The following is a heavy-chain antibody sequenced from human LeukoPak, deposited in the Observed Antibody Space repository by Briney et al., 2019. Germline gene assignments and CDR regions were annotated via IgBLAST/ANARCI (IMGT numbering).Heavy chain of an antibody. D-gene: IGHD3-10*01. V-gene: IGHV1-2*02. CDR3: AREGGVLWFGELPTKKYYFDY. CDR2: INPNSGGT. Sequence: GASVKVSCKASGYTFTGYYMHWVRQAPGQGLEWMGWINPNSGGTNYAQKFQGRVTMTTDTSTSTAYMELRSLRSDDTAVYYCAREGGVLWFGELPTKKYYFDYWGQGTLVTVSS. CDR1: GYTFTGYY. J-gene: IGHJ4*02.